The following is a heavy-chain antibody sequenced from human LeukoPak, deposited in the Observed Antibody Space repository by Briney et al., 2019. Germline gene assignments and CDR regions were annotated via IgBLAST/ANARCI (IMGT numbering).Heavy chain of an antibody. J-gene: IGHJ5*02. CDR1: GYSFTTYW. V-gene: IGHV5-51*01. CDR2: IYPGDSDT. Sequence: RAGESLKISCEGSGYSFTTYWIAWVRQMPGKGLEWMGIIYPGDSDTRYSPSFQGQVTISADKSISTAYLQWSSLKASDTAMYYCARSVAGTRWFDPWGQGTLVTVSS. CDR3: ARSVAGTRWFDP. D-gene: IGHD6-19*01.